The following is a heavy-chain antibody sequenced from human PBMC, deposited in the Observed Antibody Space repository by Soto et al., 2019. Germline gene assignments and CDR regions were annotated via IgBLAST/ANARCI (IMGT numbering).Heavy chain of an antibody. Sequence: SDALSHTWPFSGLNLTGYDWSLLRTPQGKGLEWIGYIYYSGSINYNPSLKSRVTISVDTSKNQFSLQLSSVTAADTAVYYCARSPAYCGGDCYIAEYFQLWGHGTLVTVS. D-gene: IGHD2-21*02. CDR3: ARSPAYCGGDCYIAEYFQL. CDR1: GLNLTGYD. CDR2: IYYSGSI. J-gene: IGHJ1*01. V-gene: IGHV4-59*07.